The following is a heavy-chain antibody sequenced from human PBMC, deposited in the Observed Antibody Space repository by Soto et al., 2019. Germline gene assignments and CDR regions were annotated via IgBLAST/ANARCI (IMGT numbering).Heavy chain of an antibody. CDR3: ASTDTTSWYWFDP. D-gene: IGHD6-13*01. J-gene: IGHJ5*02. V-gene: IGHV2-26*01. Sequence: HATVKESGPVLVKPTETLTLTCTVSAFSLSNAALGVSWIRQPPGKALEWLAHIFSNDEQSYSTSLKSRLAISKDTSKSQVVLTMTIMDPVDTATYYWASTDTTSWYWFDPWGQGTLVTVSS. CDR1: AFSLSNAALG. CDR2: IFSNDEQ.